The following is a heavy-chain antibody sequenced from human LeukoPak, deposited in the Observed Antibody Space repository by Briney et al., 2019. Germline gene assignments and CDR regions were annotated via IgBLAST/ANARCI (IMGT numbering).Heavy chain of an antibody. Sequence: ASVKVSCKASGYTFTSYYMHWVRQDPGQGLEWMGIINPSGGSTSYAQKFQGRVTMTRDTSTSTAYMELRSLRSDDTAVYYCARDYLSDVVVVPAAIQGVDVDYWGQGTLVTVSS. CDR2: INPSGGST. CDR1: GYTFTSYY. D-gene: IGHD2-2*02. V-gene: IGHV1-46*01. J-gene: IGHJ4*02. CDR3: ARDYLSDVVVVPAAIQGVDVDY.